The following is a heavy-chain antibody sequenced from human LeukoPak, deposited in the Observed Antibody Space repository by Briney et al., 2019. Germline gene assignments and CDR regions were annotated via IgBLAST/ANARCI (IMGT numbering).Heavy chain of an antibody. CDR3: ARGATIYYYYYMDV. Sequence: ASVKVSCKASGYTFTSYDINWVRQATGQGLEWMGWMNPNSGNTGYAQKFQGRVTITRNTSISTAYMELSSLRSDDTAVYYCARGATIYYYYYMDVWGKETTVTVSS. J-gene: IGHJ6*03. CDR2: MNPNSGNT. CDR1: GYTFTSYD. D-gene: IGHD5-12*01. V-gene: IGHV1-8*03.